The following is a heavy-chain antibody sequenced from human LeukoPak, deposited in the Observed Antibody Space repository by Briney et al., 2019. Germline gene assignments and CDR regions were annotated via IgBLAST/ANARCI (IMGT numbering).Heavy chain of an antibody. D-gene: IGHD5-12*01. CDR2: IDPYTGNT. CDR1: GYTFVGYY. CDR3: AREYSASEH. V-gene: IGHV1-2*02. J-gene: IGHJ4*02. Sequence: ASVKVSCKASGYTFVGYYLHWVRQAPGQGLEWMAWIDPYTGNTHYAQKFQGRITVTRDTSVSTTYLELSWLTSDDTARYYCAREYSASEHWGQGTLVTVSS.